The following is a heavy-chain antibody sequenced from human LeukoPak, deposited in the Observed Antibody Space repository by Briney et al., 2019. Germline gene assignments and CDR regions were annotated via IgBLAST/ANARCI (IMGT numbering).Heavy chain of an antibody. CDR2: IWHDASNK. D-gene: IGHD2-2*01. Sequence: GGSLRLSCTASGFTFGSYGMHWVRQAPGKGLEWVAIIWHDASNKYYADSVKGRFTISRDNSKNTVYLEMNSLRVEDTAVYYCARDRGQLSNWFDPWGQGTLVTVSS. CDR1: GFTFGSYG. CDR3: ARDRGQLSNWFDP. J-gene: IGHJ5*02. V-gene: IGHV3-33*01.